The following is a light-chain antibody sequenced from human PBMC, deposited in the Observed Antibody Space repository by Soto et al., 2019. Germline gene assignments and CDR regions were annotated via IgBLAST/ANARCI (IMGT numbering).Light chain of an antibody. J-gene: IGKJ1*01. Sequence: EIVMTQFPATLSKSPGESATFSCRASQSIGTKLAWYQQSPGQAPRLLMYCASTVATGIPARFSGSGSGTESTLTIGRLQSDDSAVYYGXQYSSWVRTFGXGXK. V-gene: IGKV3-15*01. CDR3: XQYSSWVRT. CDR2: CAS. CDR1: QSIGTK.